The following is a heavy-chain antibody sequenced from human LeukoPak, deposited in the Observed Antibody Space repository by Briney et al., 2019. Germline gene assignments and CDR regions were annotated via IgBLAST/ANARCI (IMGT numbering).Heavy chain of an antibody. V-gene: IGHV1-2*02. J-gene: IGHJ4*02. CDR1: GYTFTGYY. CDR2: INPNSGDT. D-gene: IGHD6-19*01. Sequence: ASVKVSCKASGYTFTGYYMHWVRQAPGRGLEWMGWINPNSGDTNYAQKFQGRVTVTRDTSISTAYMELSRLRSDDTAAYYCARVGSSGWYVHPTLDYWGQGTLLTVSS. CDR3: ARVGSSGWYVHPTLDY.